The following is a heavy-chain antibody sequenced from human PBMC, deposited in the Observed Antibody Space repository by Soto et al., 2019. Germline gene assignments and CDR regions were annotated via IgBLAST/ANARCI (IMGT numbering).Heavy chain of an antibody. V-gene: IGHV4-34*01. Sequence: QVQLQQWGAGLLKPSETLSLTCAVYGGSFSVYYWSWIRQPPGKGLEWIGEINHSGSTNYNPSLKSRVTISVDTSTNQFSLKLSSVTAADTAVYYCARGDILTCYYFDYWGQGTLVTVSS. J-gene: IGHJ4*02. CDR3: ARGDILTCYYFDY. CDR2: INHSGST. D-gene: IGHD3-9*01. CDR1: GGSFSVYY.